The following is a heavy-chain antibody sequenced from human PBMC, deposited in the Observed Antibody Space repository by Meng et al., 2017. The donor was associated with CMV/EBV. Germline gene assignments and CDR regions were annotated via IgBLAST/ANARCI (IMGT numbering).Heavy chain of an antibody. CDR2: IKQDGSEK. V-gene: IGHV3-7*01. CDR1: GFTFSSYW. Sequence: GESLKISCAASGFTFSSYWMSWVRQAPGKGLEWVANIKQDGSEKYYVDSVKGRFTISRDNAKNSLYLQMNSLRAEDTAVYYCARDRGYSYSDYWSQGTLVTVSS. J-gene: IGHJ4*02. CDR3: ARDRGYSYSDY. D-gene: IGHD5-18*01.